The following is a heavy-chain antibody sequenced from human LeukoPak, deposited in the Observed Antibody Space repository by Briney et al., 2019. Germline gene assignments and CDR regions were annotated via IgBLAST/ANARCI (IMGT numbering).Heavy chain of an antibody. D-gene: IGHD2-2*01. V-gene: IGHV4-34*01. CDR2: INHSGST. CDR1: GGSFSGYY. CDR3: ARRPVGYCSSTSCSVLSFDY. J-gene: IGHJ4*02. Sequence: SETLSLTCAVYGGSFSGYYWSWIRQPPGKGLEWIGEINHSGSTNYNPSLKSRVTISVDTSKNQFSLKLSSVTAADTAVYYCARRPVGYCSSTSCSVLSFDYWGQGTLVTVSS.